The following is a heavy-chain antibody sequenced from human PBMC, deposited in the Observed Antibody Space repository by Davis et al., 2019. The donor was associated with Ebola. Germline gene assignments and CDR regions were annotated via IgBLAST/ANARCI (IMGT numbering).Heavy chain of an antibody. Sequence: GESLKISCKGSGYTFSNYWIAWVRQMPGKGLEWMGIIYPGDSDTRYSPSFQGQVTISADKSINTAYLQWSSLKASDTAMYYCARIDRRTTVTTRYWGQGTLVTVSS. J-gene: IGHJ4*02. V-gene: IGHV5-51*01. CDR2: IYPGDSDT. D-gene: IGHD4-17*01. CDR3: ARIDRRTTVTTRY. CDR1: GYTFSNYW.